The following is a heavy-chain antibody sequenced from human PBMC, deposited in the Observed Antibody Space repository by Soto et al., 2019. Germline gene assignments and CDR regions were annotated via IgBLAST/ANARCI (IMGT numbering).Heavy chain of an antibody. CDR1: GYTFTSYY. CDR3: ARRRRSYDYIWGSYRPAWPDAFDI. Sequence: GASVKVSCKASGYTFTSYYMHWVRQAPGQGLEWMGIISPNNGNTSYAQKLQGRVTMTTDTSTSTAYMELRSLRSDDTAVYYCARRRRSYDYIWGSYRPAWPDAFDIWGQGTMVTVSS. D-gene: IGHD3-16*02. CDR2: ISPNNGNT. J-gene: IGHJ3*02. V-gene: IGHV1-46*01.